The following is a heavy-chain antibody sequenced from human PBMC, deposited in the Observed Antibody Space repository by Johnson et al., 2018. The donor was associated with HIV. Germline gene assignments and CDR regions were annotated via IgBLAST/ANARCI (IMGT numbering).Heavy chain of an antibody. D-gene: IGHD3-10*01. V-gene: IGHV3-33*01. CDR2: MWYDGSNK. J-gene: IGHJ3*02. Sequence: QVQLVESGGGVVQPGRSLRLSCAASGFTFSTYGMHWVRQAPGKGLEWVAVMWYDGSNKYYADSVKGRFTISRDNSKNTLYLQMNSLRAEDTAVYYCARYIMRAGSYYDAFDIWGQGTMVTVSS. CDR1: GFTFSTYG. CDR3: ARYIMRAGSYYDAFDI.